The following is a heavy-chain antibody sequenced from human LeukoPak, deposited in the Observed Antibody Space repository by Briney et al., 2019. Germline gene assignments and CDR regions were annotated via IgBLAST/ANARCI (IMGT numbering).Heavy chain of an antibody. D-gene: IGHD3-22*01. CDR1: GFTFSNYW. Sequence: GGSLRLSCAASGFTFSNYWMSWVRQAPGKGLEWVASISQDGSEKYSVDSVKGRFTISRDNARNSLYLQMNSLRAEDTAVYYCARKRYYYDSSANGWFDPWGQGTLVTVSS. J-gene: IGHJ5*02. CDR2: ISQDGSEK. CDR3: ARKRYYYDSSANGWFDP. V-gene: IGHV3-7*01.